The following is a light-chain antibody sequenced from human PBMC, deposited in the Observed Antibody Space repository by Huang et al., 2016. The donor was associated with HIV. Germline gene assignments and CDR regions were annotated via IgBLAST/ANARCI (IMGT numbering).Light chain of an antibody. CDR1: QSVFNNNY. V-gene: IGKV3-20*01. CDR3: QQYGSSLA. Sequence: EIVLTQSPGILSLSPGESATLSCRASQSVFNNNYLAWYQQKPGQAPRLLIFGASSTATGISDRFRGSGSGTDFTLTISRLAPEDFAVYYCQQYGSSLAFGPGTKVEIK. CDR2: GAS. J-gene: IGKJ1*01.